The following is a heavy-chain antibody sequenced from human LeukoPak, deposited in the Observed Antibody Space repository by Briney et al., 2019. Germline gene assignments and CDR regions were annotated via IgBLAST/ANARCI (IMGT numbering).Heavy chain of an antibody. CDR2: INPNSGGT. J-gene: IGHJ5*02. CDR3: ARGWNGYYGWFDP. CDR1: GYTFTGYY. D-gene: IGHD3-3*01. Sequence: GASVKVSCKASGYTFTGYYMRWVRQAPGQGLEWMGWINPNSGGTNYAQKFQGRVTMTRDTSISTDYMELSRLRSDDTAVYYCARGWNGYYGWFDPWGQGTLVTVSS. V-gene: IGHV1-2*02.